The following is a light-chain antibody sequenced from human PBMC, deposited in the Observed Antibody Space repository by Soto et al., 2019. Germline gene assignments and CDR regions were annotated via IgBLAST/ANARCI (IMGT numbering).Light chain of an antibody. CDR2: AAS. V-gene: IGKV1-39*01. J-gene: IGKJ1*01. CDR3: QQSYSTPWT. CDR1: QSISRY. Sequence: DIQMTQSPSSLSASVGDRVTITCRASQSISRYLNWYQHKTGKAPKLLIYAASSLQSGVPSRFSGSGCGTNLTLTISRLQPEDFATYYCQQSYSTPWTFGQGTKVEIK.